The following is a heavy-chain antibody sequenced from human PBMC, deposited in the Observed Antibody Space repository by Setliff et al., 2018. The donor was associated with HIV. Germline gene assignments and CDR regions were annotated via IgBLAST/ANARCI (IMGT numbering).Heavy chain of an antibody. D-gene: IGHD3-22*01. V-gene: IGHV1-8*03. CDR2: LNPKSGDT. CDR1: GSTFTSYD. CDR3: ATPMFPNYHDNSVLID. Sequence: SVKVSCKTSGSTFTSYDVHWVRQATGQGLEWMGYLNPKSGDTGSAQRFQDRLTITADTSVSTAYLELGSLRSDDTAVYYCATPMFPNYHDNSVLIDWGQGTQVTVSS. J-gene: IGHJ1*01.